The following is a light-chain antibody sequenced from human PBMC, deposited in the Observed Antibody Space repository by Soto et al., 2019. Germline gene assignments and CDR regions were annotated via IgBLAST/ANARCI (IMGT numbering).Light chain of an antibody. CDR2: GVT. CDR1: SSDIGRFEY. V-gene: IGLV2-14*01. J-gene: IGLJ3*02. Sequence: QSALTQPASVSASPGQSITISCTGTSSDIGRFEYDSWYQHHPGKAPKLVISGVTHRSSGISARFSGSKSGNTASLTISGLQPEDEADYYCASYTSSTTQVFGGGTKLTVL. CDR3: ASYTSSTTQV.